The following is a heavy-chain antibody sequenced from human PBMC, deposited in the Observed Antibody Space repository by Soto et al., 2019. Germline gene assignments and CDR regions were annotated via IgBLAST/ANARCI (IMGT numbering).Heavy chain of an antibody. J-gene: IGHJ6*02. Sequence: QVQLVESGGGVVQPGRSLRLSCAASGFNFNNYGMHWVRQAPGKGLEWVAVIWNDGNGYYYANSVKGRFTISRDNSKNTLHLQLSSLRAEDTAVYYCARRQISPPTRGAASARGGMDVWGQGAPVTVSS. CDR2: IWNDGNGY. V-gene: IGHV3-33*01. CDR3: ARRQISPPTRGAASARGGMDV. CDR1: GFNFNNYG. D-gene: IGHD1-26*01.